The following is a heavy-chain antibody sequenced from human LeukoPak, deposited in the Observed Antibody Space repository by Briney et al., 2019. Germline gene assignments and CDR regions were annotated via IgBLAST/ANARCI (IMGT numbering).Heavy chain of an antibody. V-gene: IGHV1-2*02. Sequence: ASVKVSCKASGYTFTGYYMHWVRQAPGQGLEWMGWINPNSGGTNYAQKFQGRVTMTRDTSISTAYMELSSLRSEDTAVYYCARGTIFGVVNPDYWGQGTLVTVSS. CDR1: GYTFTGYY. J-gene: IGHJ4*02. D-gene: IGHD3-3*01. CDR3: ARGTIFGVVNPDY. CDR2: INPNSGGT.